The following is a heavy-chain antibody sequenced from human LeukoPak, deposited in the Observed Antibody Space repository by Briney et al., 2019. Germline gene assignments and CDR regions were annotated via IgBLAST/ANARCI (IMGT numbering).Heavy chain of an antibody. V-gene: IGHV3-48*02. Sequence: GGSLRLSCAASGFTFSSYSMNWVRQAPGKGLEWVSYIRSGGGNTIYYADSVKGRFTIPRDNARNSVYLQMNSLRDEDTAVYYCVRDPDALDFWGQGTLVTVSS. CDR2: IRSGGGNTI. CDR1: GFTFSSYS. CDR3: VRDPDALDF. J-gene: IGHJ4*02.